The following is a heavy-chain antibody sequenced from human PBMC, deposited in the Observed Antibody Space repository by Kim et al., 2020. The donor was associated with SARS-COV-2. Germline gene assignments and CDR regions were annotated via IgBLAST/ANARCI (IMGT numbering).Heavy chain of an antibody. CDR2: INNDGNMI. CDR3: VRGLGDY. V-gene: IGHV3-74*01. CDR1: GFTLSSYW. J-gene: IGHJ4*02. Sequence: GGSLRLSCAASGFTLSSYWMHWVRQVPGEGLVWVSRINNDGNMITYADSVKGRFTISRDNAKNTVYLQMNSLRVEDTAVYYCVRGLGDYWGQGALVTVSS. D-gene: IGHD3-16*01.